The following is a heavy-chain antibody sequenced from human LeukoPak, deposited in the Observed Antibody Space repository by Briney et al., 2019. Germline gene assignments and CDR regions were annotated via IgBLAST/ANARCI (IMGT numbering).Heavy chain of an antibody. CDR2: IRYDGSNK. J-gene: IGHJ6*03. D-gene: IGHD7-27*01. CDR1: GFTFSSYG. V-gene: IGHV3-30*02. Sequence: GGSLRLSCAASGFTFSSYGMHWVRQAPGKGLEWVAFIRYDGSNKYYADSVKGRFTISRDNSKNTLYLQMNSLRAEDTAVYYCAKLNWGSLRECYYYMDVWGKGTTVTVSS. CDR3: AKLNWGSLRECYYYMDV.